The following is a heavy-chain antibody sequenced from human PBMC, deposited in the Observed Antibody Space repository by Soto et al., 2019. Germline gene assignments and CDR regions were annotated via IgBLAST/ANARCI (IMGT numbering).Heavy chain of an antibody. CDR3: ASEITMVRGVKPYFDY. J-gene: IGHJ4*02. V-gene: IGHV4-39*01. Sequence: SETLSLTCTVSGGSISSSSYYWGWIRQPPGKGLEWIGSIYYSGSTYYNPSLKGRVTISVDTSKNQFSLKLSSVTAADTAVYYCASEITMVRGVKPYFDYWGQGTLVTVSS. CDR1: GGSISSSSYY. CDR2: IYYSGST. D-gene: IGHD3-10*01.